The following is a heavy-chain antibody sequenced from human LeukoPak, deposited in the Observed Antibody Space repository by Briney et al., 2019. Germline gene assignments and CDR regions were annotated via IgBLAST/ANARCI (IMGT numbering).Heavy chain of an antibody. D-gene: IGHD6-13*01. CDR2: ISSDGSNK. CDR1: GFTFSSYA. J-gene: IGHJ4*02. CDR3: ARDNREQQLVPPTFDY. V-gene: IGHV3-30-3*01. Sequence: GGSLRLSCAASGFTFSSYAMHWVRQAPGKGLEWVAVISSDGSNKYYADSVKGRFTISRDDSKNTLYLQMNGLRAEDTAVYYCARDNREQQLVPPTFDYWGQGTLVTVSS.